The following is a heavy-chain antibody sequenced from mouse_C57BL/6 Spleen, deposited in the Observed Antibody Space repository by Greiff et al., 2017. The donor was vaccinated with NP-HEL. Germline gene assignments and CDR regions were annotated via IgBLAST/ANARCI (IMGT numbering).Heavy chain of an antibody. CDR2: IYPGDGDT. D-gene: IGHD4-1*01. Sequence: QVQLKESGPELVKPGASVKISCKASGYAFSSSWMNWVKQRPGKGLEWIGRIYPGDGDTNYNGKFKGKATLTADKSSSTAYMQLSSLTSEDSAVYFCAREETGIDYWGQGTTLTVSS. V-gene: IGHV1-82*01. CDR3: AREETGIDY. J-gene: IGHJ2*01. CDR1: GYAFSSSW.